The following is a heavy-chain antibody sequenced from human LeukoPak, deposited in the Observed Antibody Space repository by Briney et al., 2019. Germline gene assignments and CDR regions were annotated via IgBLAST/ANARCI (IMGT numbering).Heavy chain of an antibody. J-gene: IGHJ5*02. D-gene: IGHD3-10*01. V-gene: IGHV4-30-2*01. CDR2: IYHSGST. CDR3: ARSYYYGLGSYGPPNWFDP. Sequence: SETLSLTCAVSGGSISSGGYSWSWIRQPPGKGLEWIGYIYHSGSTYYNPSLKSRVTMSVDGSKNQFSLNLSSVTAADTAVYYCARSYYYGLGSYGPPNWFDPWGQGTLVTVSS. CDR1: GGSISSGGYS.